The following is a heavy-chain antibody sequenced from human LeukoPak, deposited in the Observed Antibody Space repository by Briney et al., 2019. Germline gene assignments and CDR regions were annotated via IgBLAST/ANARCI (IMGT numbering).Heavy chain of an antibody. Sequence: GGSLRLSCAASGFTFSSYWMSWVRQAPGKGLEWVANIKQDGSEKYYVDSVKGRFTISRDNAKNSLYLQMNSLRAEDTAVYYCAKYLFLRRYFDWFDYWGQGILVTVSS. J-gene: IGHJ4*02. CDR3: AKYLFLRRYFDWFDY. D-gene: IGHD3-9*01. CDR1: GFTFSSYW. CDR2: IKQDGSEK. V-gene: IGHV3-7*03.